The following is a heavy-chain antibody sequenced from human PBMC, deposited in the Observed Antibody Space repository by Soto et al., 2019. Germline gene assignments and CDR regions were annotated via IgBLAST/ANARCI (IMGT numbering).Heavy chain of an antibody. V-gene: IGHV1-69*02. CDR2: IIPILGIA. Sequence: QVQLVQSGAEVKKPGSSVKVSCKASGGTFSSYTISWVRQAPGQGLEWMGRIIPILGIANYAQKFQGRVTITADKSTGTAYMELSRPRSEDTAVYYCARGGYCSGGSCYRDYYYYYMDVWGKGTTVTVSS. J-gene: IGHJ6*03. CDR1: GGTFSSYT. CDR3: ARGGYCSGGSCYRDYYYYYMDV. D-gene: IGHD2-15*01.